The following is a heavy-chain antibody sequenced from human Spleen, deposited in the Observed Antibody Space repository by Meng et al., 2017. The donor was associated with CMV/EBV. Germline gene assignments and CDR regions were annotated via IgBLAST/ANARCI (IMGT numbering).Heavy chain of an antibody. D-gene: IGHD3-3*01. J-gene: IGHJ5*02. V-gene: IGHV1-2*02. CDR3: AKEGRDYWSGYYGWFDP. CDR1: YIFTDSF. Sequence: YIFTDSFMHWVRQAPGQGLEWMGWFSPNSGAAKYAQKFQGRVTMTRDTSVNTAYMELSSLRSDDTAVYFCAKEGRDYWSGYYGWFDPWGQGTLVTVSS. CDR2: FSPNSGAA.